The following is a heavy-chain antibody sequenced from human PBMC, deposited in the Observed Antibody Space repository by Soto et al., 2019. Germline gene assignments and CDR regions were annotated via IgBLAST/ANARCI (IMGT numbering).Heavy chain of an antibody. J-gene: IGHJ4*02. D-gene: IGHD6-6*01. V-gene: IGHV4-34*01. CDR1: GEALSNYC. Sequence: SETLSLTCAVYGEALSNYCWSWIRQPPGKGLEWIGEITHSGSTNYNPSLESRVTISADTSKNQFSMKMRSVTAADTAVYYCTRRGAARPWLWGQGTPVTVSS. CDR2: ITHSGST. CDR3: TRRGAARPWL.